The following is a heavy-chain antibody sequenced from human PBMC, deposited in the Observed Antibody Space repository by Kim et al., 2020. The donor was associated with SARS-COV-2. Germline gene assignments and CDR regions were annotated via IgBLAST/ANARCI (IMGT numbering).Heavy chain of an antibody. V-gene: IGHV7-4-1*02. J-gene: IGHJ4*02. D-gene: IGHD6-13*01. CDR3: ARDNPQFGAAAALFDY. Sequence: YAQGFTGRFVFSLDTSVSTAYLQISSLKAEDTAVYYCARDNPQFGAAAALFDYWGQGTLVTVSS.